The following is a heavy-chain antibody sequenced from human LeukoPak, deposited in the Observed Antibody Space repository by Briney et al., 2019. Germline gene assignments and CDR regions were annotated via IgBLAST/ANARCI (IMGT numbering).Heavy chain of an antibody. CDR1: GYSFTSYW. J-gene: IGHJ4*02. Sequence: PGESLKISCKGSGYSFTSYWIGWVRQMPGKGLEWMGIIYPSDSDTRYSPSFQGQVTISADKSISTAYLQWSSLKASDTAMYYCARRRPYCSSTSCSPSHFDYWGQGTLVTVSS. CDR2: IYPSDSDT. D-gene: IGHD2-2*01. V-gene: IGHV5-51*01. CDR3: ARRRPYCSSTSCSPSHFDY.